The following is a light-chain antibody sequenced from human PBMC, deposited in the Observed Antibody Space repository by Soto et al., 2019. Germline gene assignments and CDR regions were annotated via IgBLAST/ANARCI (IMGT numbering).Light chain of an antibody. V-gene: IGLV1-44*01. CDR3: AAWDDSLNGLYG. CDR2: SNN. Sequence: QSVLTQPPSASGTPGQRVTISCSGSSSNIGSNTVNWYQQLPGTAPKLLIYSNNQRPSGVPDRFSGSKSGTSASLAISGLQSEDEADYYCAAWDDSLNGLYGLGTGTKVTVL. CDR1: SSNIGSNT. J-gene: IGLJ1*01.